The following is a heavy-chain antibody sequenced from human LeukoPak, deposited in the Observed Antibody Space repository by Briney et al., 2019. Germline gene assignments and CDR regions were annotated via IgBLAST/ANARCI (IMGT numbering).Heavy chain of an antibody. CDR1: GFTFSSYG. CDR3: ARDWGYCSSTSCSSLDY. Sequence: GGSLRLSCAASGFTFSSYGMPWVRQAPGKGLEWVAVISYDGSNKYYADSVKGRFTISRDNAKNSLYLQMNSLRAEDTADYYCARDWGYCSSTSCSSLDYWGQGTLVTVSS. J-gene: IGHJ4*02. D-gene: IGHD2-2*01. V-gene: IGHV3-30*03. CDR2: ISYDGSNK.